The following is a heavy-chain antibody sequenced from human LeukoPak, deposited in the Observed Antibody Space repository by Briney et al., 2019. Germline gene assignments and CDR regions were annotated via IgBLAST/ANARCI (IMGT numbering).Heavy chain of an antibody. Sequence: ASVKVSCKASGYTFTGYYMHWVRQAPGQGLEWMGWINPNSGGTNYAQKFQGRVTMTRDTSTSTVYMELSSLRSEDTAVYYCARQRPGNFWSGYSINWFDPWGQGTLVTVSS. CDR1: GYTFTGYY. CDR2: INPNSGGT. CDR3: ARQRPGNFWSGYSINWFDP. V-gene: IGHV1-2*02. D-gene: IGHD3-3*01. J-gene: IGHJ5*02.